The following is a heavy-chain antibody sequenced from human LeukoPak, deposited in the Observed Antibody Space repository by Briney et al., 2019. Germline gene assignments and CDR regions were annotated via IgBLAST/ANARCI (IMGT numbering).Heavy chain of an antibody. V-gene: IGHV1-69*05. Sequence: GASVKVSCKASGGTFSSYAISWVRQAPGQGLEWMGRIIPIFGTANYAQKFQGRVTITTDESTNTAYMELSSLRSEDTAVYYCARDRVSGSYSGYFDYWGQGTLVTVSS. D-gene: IGHD1-26*01. J-gene: IGHJ4*02. CDR3: ARDRVSGSYSGYFDY. CDR1: GGTFSSYA. CDR2: IIPIFGTA.